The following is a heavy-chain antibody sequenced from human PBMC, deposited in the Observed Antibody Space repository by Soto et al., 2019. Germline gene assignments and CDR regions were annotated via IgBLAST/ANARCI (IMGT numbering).Heavy chain of an antibody. J-gene: IGHJ4*02. CDR1: GGSFSSYA. D-gene: IGHD6-6*01. CDR2: IIPIFGTP. CDR3: AREYRSSSGRFDN. V-gene: IGHV1-69*01. Sequence: QVQLVQSGAEVKKPGSSVKVSCKASGGSFSSYAISWVRQAPGQGLEWMGGIIPIFGTPSYAQKFQGRVTITADESTSTAYMELSSLRTEDTAVYYCAREYRSSSGRFDNWGQGTLVTVSS.